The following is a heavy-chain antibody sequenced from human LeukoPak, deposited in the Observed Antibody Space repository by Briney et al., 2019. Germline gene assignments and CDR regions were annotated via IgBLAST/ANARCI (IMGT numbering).Heavy chain of an antibody. CDR1: GFTLSSYA. CDR2: ISNSGDIT. V-gene: IGHV3-23*01. D-gene: IGHD5-24*01. CDR3: APETYFFDY. Sequence: GGSLRLSCAASGFTLSSYAMSWVRQAPGKGLEWVSSISNSGDITYYADSVRGRFTISRDNSKNTLYLLMNSLRAEDTAVYYCAPETYFFDYWGQGTLVTVSS. J-gene: IGHJ4*02.